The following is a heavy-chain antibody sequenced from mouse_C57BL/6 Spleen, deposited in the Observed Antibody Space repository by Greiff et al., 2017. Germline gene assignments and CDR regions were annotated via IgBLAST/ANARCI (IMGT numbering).Heavy chain of an antibody. Sequence: QVQLQQPGAELVKPGASVKMSCKASGYTFTSYWITWVKQRPGQGLAWIGDIYPGSGSTNYNEKFKSKATLPVDTSSSTAYMQLSSLTSEDSAVYYCARPYGYDGYYYAMDYWGQGTSVTVSS. V-gene: IGHV1-55*01. J-gene: IGHJ4*01. CDR3: ARPYGYDGYYYAMDY. CDR2: IYPGSGST. D-gene: IGHD2-2*01. CDR1: GYTFTSYW.